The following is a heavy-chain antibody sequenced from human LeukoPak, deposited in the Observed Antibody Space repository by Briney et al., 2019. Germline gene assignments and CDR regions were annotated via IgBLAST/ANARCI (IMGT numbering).Heavy chain of an antibody. D-gene: IGHD5-18*01. CDR1: GYTFTGYY. CDR2: INPNSGGT. J-gene: IGHJ6*02. V-gene: IGHV1-2*02. CDR3: ARGVRRGYSYGDYYYGMDV. Sequence: ASVKVSCKASGYTFTGYYMHWVRQAPGQGLEWMGWINPNSGGTNYAQKFQGRVTMTRDTSISTAYMELSRLRSDDTAVYYCARGVRRGYSYGDYYYGMDVWGQGTTVTVS.